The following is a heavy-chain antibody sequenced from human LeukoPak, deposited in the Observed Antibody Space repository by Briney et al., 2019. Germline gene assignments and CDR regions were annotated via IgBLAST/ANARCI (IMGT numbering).Heavy chain of an antibody. D-gene: IGHD1-7*01. Sequence: ASVKVSCKASGYTFTGYYMHWVRQAPGQGVEGMGWINPNSGDTTYAQDFQGRVPLTRDTSIHTAYMELSTLISDDTAVYYCARGNLRELRGFDYWGQGTLVTVSS. J-gene: IGHJ4*02. CDR3: ARGNLRELRGFDY. CDR1: GYTFTGYY. CDR2: INPNSGDT. V-gene: IGHV1-2*02.